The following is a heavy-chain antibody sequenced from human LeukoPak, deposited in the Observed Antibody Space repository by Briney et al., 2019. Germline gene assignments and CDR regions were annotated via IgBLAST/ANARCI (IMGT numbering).Heavy chain of an antibody. CDR1: GYTFTGYY. V-gene: IGHV1-2*02. Sequence: EASVKVSCKASGYTFTGYYMHWVRQAPGQGLEWMGWINPNSGGTNYAQKFQGRVTMTRDTSISTAYMELSGLRSDDTAVYYCARAFTIFGVVIKIRAFDIWGQGTMVTVSS. J-gene: IGHJ3*02. CDR3: ARAFTIFGVVIKIRAFDI. CDR2: INPNSGGT. D-gene: IGHD3-3*01.